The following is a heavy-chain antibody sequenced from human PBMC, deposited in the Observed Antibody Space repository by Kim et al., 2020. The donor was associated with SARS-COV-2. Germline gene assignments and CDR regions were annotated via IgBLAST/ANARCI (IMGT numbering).Heavy chain of an antibody. D-gene: IGHD1-26*01. V-gene: IGHV3-30-3*01. CDR1: GFTFSSYA. CDR3: ASPYSGSYYGAARD. J-gene: IGHJ4*02. Sequence: GGSLRLSCAASGFTFSSYAMHWVRQAPGKGLEWVAVISYDGSNKYYADSVKGRFTISRDNSKNTLYLQMNSLRAEDTAVYYCASPYSGSYYGAARDWGQGTLVTVSS. CDR2: ISYDGSNK.